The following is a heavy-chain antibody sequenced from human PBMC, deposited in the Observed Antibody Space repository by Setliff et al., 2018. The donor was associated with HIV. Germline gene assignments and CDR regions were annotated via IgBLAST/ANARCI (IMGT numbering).Heavy chain of an antibody. V-gene: IGHV4-39*01. CDR2: IYYSGGT. CDR1: GGSISSSSYY. CDR3: AISYYYGSGIPGYYFDY. D-gene: IGHD3-10*01. Sequence: LSLTCNVSGGSISSSSYYWGWIRQPPGKGLGWIGSIYYSGGTYYNPPLKSRVTISVDTSKNQFSLKLSSVTAADTAVYYCAISYYYGSGIPGYYFDYWGQGTLVTVSS. J-gene: IGHJ4*02.